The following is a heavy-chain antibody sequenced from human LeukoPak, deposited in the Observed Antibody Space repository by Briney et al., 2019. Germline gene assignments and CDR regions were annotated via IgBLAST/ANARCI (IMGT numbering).Heavy chain of an antibody. CDR1: GFTFSDYW. CDR3: ARDVTTQIRFDP. CDR2: IYSGGST. J-gene: IGHJ5*02. D-gene: IGHD4-17*01. Sequence: GGSLRLSCAASGFTFSDYWMSWVRQAPGKGLEWVSVIYSGGSTYYADSVKGRFTISRDNSKNTLYLQMNSLRAEDTAVYYCARDVTTQIRFDPWGQGTLVTVSS. V-gene: IGHV3-66*01.